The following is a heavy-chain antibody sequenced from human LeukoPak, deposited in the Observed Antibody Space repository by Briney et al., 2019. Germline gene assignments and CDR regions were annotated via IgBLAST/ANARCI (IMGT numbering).Heavy chain of an antibody. D-gene: IGHD6-13*01. CDR1: GGSISSSSYY. CDR3: ARDISPRRPTSIAAAAPDDYMDV. V-gene: IGHV4-39*07. CDR2: IYYSGST. Sequence: VKPSETLSLTCTVSGGSISSSSYYWGWIRQPPGKGLEWIGSIYYSGSTYYNPSLKSRVTISVDTSKNQFSLKLSSVTAADTAVYYCARDISPRRPTSIAAAAPDDYMDVWGKGTTVTVSS. J-gene: IGHJ6*03.